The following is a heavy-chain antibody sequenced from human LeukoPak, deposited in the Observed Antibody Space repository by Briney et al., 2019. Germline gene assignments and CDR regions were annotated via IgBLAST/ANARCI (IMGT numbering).Heavy chain of an antibody. J-gene: IGHJ4*02. D-gene: IGHD2-21*02. CDR2: IWYDGGSK. CDR1: GFSFSSYA. CDR3: ARGLTQIPRLATGLGH. Sequence: GGSLRLSCAASGFSFSSYAMHWVRQAPGKGLEWVAVIWYDGGSKYYADSVKGRFTISRDNSKNTLYLEMNSLRAEDTAVYYCARGLTQIPRLATGLGHWGQGTLVTVSS. V-gene: IGHV3-33*01.